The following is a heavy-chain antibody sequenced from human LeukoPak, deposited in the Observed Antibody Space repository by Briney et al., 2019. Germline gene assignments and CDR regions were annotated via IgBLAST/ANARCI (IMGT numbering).Heavy chain of an antibody. D-gene: IGHD3-3*01. CDR1: GFTFSSYA. V-gene: IGHV3-23*01. CDR2: ISGSGGST. Sequence: GGSLRLSCAASGFTFSSYAMSWVRQAPGKGLEWVSAISGSGGSTYYADSVKGRFTISRDNSKNTLYLQMNSLRAEDTAVYYCARDGSYDFWSGYLSRGRYYYYGMDVWGQGTTVTVSS. J-gene: IGHJ6*02. CDR3: ARDGSYDFWSGYLSRGRYYYYGMDV.